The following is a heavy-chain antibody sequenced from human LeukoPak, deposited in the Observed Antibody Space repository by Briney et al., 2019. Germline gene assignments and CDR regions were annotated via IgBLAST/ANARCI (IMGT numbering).Heavy chain of an antibody. J-gene: IGHJ4*02. Sequence: GRSLRLSCAASGFTFSSYAMSWVRQAPGKGLEWVANIKQDGSEKYYVDSVKGRFTISRDNAKNSLYLQMNSLRAEDTAVYYCASGTTAVYFDYWGQGTLVTVSS. D-gene: IGHD4-23*01. CDR3: ASGTTAVYFDY. CDR2: IKQDGSEK. CDR1: GFTFSSYA. V-gene: IGHV3-7*01.